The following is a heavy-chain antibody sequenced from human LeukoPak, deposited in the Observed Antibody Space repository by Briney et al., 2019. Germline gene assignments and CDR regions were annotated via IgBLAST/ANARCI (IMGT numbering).Heavy chain of an antibody. Sequence: GGSLRLSCAASGLTFRNAWMSWVRQAPGKGLEWVGRIKSKTDGGTTDYAAPVKGRFTISRDDSKNTLFLQMHSLKPEDTAVYYCTSDPNPYSSGWYSGFWGQGTLVTVSS. CDR3: TSDPNPYSSGWYSGF. CDR1: GLTFRNAW. CDR2: IKSKTDGGTT. D-gene: IGHD6-19*01. J-gene: IGHJ4*02. V-gene: IGHV3-15*01.